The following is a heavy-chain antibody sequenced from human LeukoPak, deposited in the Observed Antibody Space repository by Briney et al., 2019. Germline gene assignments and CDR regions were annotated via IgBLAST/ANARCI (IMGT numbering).Heavy chain of an antibody. Sequence: GGSLRLSCAASGFTFSSYGMHWVRQAPGKGLEWVAFIRYDGSNKYYADSVKGRFTISRDNSKNTLYLQMNSLRAEDTAVYYCARDLEGSQYYFDYWGQGTLVTVSS. CDR2: IRYDGSNK. CDR1: GFTFSSYG. V-gene: IGHV3-30*02. D-gene: IGHD1-26*01. CDR3: ARDLEGSQYYFDY. J-gene: IGHJ4*02.